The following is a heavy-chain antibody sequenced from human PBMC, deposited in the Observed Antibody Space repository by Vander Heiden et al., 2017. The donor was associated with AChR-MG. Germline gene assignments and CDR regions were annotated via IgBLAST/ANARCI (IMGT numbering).Heavy chain of an antibody. Sequence: QVQLQQWGAGLLKPSETLSLTCAVYGGSFSGYYWSWIRQPPGKGLEWIGEINHSGSTNYIPSLKSRVTISVDTSKNQFSRKLSSVTAADTAVYYCARGRYCTGGGCGDYAFDIWGQGTMVTVSS. CDR2: INHSGST. V-gene: IGHV4-34*01. D-gene: IGHD2-8*02. J-gene: IGHJ3*02. CDR3: ARGRYCTGGGCGDYAFDI. CDR1: GGSFSGYY.